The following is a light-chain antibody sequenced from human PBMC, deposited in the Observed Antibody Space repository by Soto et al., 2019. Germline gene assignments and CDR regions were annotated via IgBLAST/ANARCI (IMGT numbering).Light chain of an antibody. V-gene: IGLV4-60*03. CDR3: ETWDTYTRV. CDR1: SGHSSYI. CDR2: LEGSGSY. J-gene: IGLJ2*01. Sequence: QLVLTQSSSASASLGSSVKLTCTLSSGHSSYIIAWHQQQPGKAPRYLMKLEGSGSYNKGSGVPDRFSGSSSGADRYLTVSNLQSEDEAAYYCETWDTYTRVFGGGTQLTVL.